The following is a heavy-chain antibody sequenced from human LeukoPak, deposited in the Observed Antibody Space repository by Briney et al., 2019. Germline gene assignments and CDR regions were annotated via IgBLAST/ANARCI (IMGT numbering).Heavy chain of an antibody. Sequence: GESLKISCKGSGYIFTNYWIGWVRQMPGKGLEWMGIIYPDDSDARYSPSFQGQVTISADKSINTAYLQWRSLKASDTAMYYCARLRGYYENNAPRVYFEYWGQGTLVTVSS. CDR2: IYPDDSDA. J-gene: IGHJ4*02. V-gene: IGHV5-51*01. D-gene: IGHD3-22*01. CDR3: ARLRGYYENNAPRVYFEY. CDR1: GYIFTNYW.